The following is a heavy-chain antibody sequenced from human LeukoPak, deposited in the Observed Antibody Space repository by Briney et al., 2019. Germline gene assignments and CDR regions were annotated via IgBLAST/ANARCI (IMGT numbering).Heavy chain of an antibody. CDR3: AKSLGSSYFDY. Sequence: GGSLRLSCAASGFTFSSYGMHWVRQAPGKGLEWVAVISYDGSNKYYADSVKGRFTISRDNSKNTLYLQMNSLRAEDTAEYYCAKSLGSSYFDYWGQGTLVTVSS. J-gene: IGHJ4*02. CDR1: GFTFSSYG. CDR2: ISYDGSNK. D-gene: IGHD6-13*01. V-gene: IGHV3-30*18.